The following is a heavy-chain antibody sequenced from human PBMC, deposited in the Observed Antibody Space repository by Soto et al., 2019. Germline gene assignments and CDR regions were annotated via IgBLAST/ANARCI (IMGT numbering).Heavy chain of an antibody. J-gene: IGHJ6*02. V-gene: IGHV3-30*18. CDR1: GFTFSSYG. Sequence: HPGGSLRLSCAASGFTFSSYGMHWVRQAPGKGLEWVAVISYDGSNKYQADSVKGRFTISRDNSKNTLYLQMNSLRAEDTAVYYCAKGYYDSSGSYGMDVWGQGTTVTVSS. CDR3: AKGYYDSSGSYGMDV. D-gene: IGHD3-22*01. CDR2: ISYDGSNK.